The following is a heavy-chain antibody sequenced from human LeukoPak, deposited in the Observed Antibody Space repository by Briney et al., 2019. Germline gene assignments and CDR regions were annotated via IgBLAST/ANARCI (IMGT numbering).Heavy chain of an antibody. CDR3: AKDHSGSGRAFEY. V-gene: IGHV3-30*18. CDR2: ISYHGSIK. CDR1: GFTFSSYG. J-gene: IGHJ4*02. Sequence: GRSLRLSCAASGFTFSSYGMHWVRQAPGEGLEWVAVISYHGSIKYYADSVKGRFTISRDNSKDTLYLQMNSLRAEDTAVYYCAKDHSGSGRAFEYWGQGTLVTVSS. D-gene: IGHD2-15*01.